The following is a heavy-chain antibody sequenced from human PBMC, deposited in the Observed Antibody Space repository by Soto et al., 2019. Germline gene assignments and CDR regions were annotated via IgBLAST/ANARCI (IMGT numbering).Heavy chain of an antibody. V-gene: IGHV1-2*02. CDR2: INPNSGGT. J-gene: IGHJ3*02. D-gene: IGHD3-22*01. CDR1: GYTFTGYS. CDR3: ARDFTSTYYYDSSGSRGAFDI. Sequence: ASVKVSCKASGYTFTGYSMHWVRQAPGQGLEWMGWINPNSGGTNYAQKFQGRVTMTRDTSISTAYMELSRVRSDDTAVYYCARDFTSTYYYDSSGSRGAFDIWGQGTMVTVSS.